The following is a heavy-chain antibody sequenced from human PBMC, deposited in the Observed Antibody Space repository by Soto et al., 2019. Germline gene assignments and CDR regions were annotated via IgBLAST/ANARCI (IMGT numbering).Heavy chain of an antibody. J-gene: IGHJ4*02. D-gene: IGHD1-26*01. Sequence: LRLSCAASGFTFSSYSMNWVRQAPGKGLEWVSYISSSSSTIYYADSVKGRFTISRDNAKNSLYLQMNSLRDEDTAVYYCARSRYTGTYSGRLLDYWGQGSLVTISS. CDR1: GFTFSSYS. CDR3: ARSRYTGTYSGRLLDY. CDR2: ISSSSSTI. V-gene: IGHV3-48*02.